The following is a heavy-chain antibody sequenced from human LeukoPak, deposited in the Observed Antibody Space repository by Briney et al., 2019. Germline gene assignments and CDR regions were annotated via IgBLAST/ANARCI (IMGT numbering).Heavy chain of an antibody. CDR3: ARGGFYCGGDCYVDY. J-gene: IGHJ4*02. CDR2: INHSGST. D-gene: IGHD2-21*02. V-gene: IGHV4-34*01. CDR1: GGSFSTYY. Sequence: SETLSLTCAVYGGSFSTYYWSWIRQPPGKGLEWIGEINHSGSTNYNPSLKSRVTISVDTSKNQFSLKLSSVTAADTAVYYCARGGFYCGGDCYVDYWGQGTLVTVS.